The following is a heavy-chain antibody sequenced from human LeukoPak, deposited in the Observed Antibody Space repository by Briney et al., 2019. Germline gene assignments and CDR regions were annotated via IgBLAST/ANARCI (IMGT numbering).Heavy chain of an antibody. Sequence: SSETLSLTCTVPGGSISSYYWSWIRQPPGKGLEWIGYMYYSGSTNYNPSLKSRVTISLDTSKNKFSLKLSSVTAADTAVCYCARNIGWFDPWGQGTLVTVSS. J-gene: IGHJ5*02. CDR3: ARNIGWFDP. D-gene: IGHD2/OR15-2a*01. V-gene: IGHV4-59*01. CDR1: GGSISSYY. CDR2: MYYSGST.